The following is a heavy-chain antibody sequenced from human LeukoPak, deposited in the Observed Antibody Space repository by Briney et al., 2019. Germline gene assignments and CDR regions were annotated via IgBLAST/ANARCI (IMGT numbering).Heavy chain of an antibody. J-gene: IGHJ6*02. D-gene: IGHD1-7*01. V-gene: IGHV4-61*01. CDR1: GGSVSGGSYC. CDR3: ARDNWNYGSSMDV. Sequence: KTSETLSLTCTVSGGSVSGGSYCWSWIRQPPGKELEWVGYIYYTGSTNYNPSLKSRVTISIDTSKNQFSLKLTSVTAADTAVYYCARDNWNYGSSMDVWGQGTTVTVSS. CDR2: IYYTGST.